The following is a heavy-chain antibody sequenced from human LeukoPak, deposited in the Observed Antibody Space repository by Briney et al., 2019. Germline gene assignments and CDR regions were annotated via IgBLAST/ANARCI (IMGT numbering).Heavy chain of an antibody. CDR1: GFTFSSYT. J-gene: IGHJ4*02. V-gene: IGHV3-30*04. Sequence: PGRSLRLSCAASGFTFSSYTMHWVRQAPGKGLEWVAAISYDGSYKYYADSVKGQFTISRDNSKNTLCLQMNSLRAEDTAVYYCARPTSSYYEWGQGTLVTVSS. CDR3: ARPTSSYYE. D-gene: IGHD3-22*01. CDR2: ISYDGSYK.